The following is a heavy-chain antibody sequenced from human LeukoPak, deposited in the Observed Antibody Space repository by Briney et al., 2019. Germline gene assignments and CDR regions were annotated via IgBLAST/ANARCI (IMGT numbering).Heavy chain of an antibody. J-gene: IGHJ2*01. Sequence: SETLSLTCTVSGGSISSSSYYWGWIRQPPGKGLEWIGSIYYSGSTNYNPSLKSRVTISVDTSKNQFSLKLSSVTAADTAVYYCARGYDSSGRNPYHWYFDLWGRGTLVTVSS. V-gene: IGHV4-39*07. D-gene: IGHD3-22*01. CDR2: IYYSGST. CDR1: GGSISSSSYY. CDR3: ARGYDSSGRNPYHWYFDL.